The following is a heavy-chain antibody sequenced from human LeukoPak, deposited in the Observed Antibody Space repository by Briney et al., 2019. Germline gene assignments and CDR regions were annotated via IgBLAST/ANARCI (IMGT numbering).Heavy chain of an antibody. V-gene: IGHV3-7*03. J-gene: IGHJ6*04. D-gene: IGHD6-13*01. CDR2: IKQDGSEK. Sequence: PGGSLRLSCAASGFTFSSYWMSWVRQAPGKGLEWVANIKQDGSEKYYVDSAKGRFTISRDNAKNSLYLQMNSLRAEDTAVYYCARDQGIAAAGTDGMDVWGKGTTVTVSS. CDR1: GFTFSSYW. CDR3: ARDQGIAAAGTDGMDV.